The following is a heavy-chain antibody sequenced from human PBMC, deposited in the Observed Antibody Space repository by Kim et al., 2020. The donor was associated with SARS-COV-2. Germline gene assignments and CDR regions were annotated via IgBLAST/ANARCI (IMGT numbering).Heavy chain of an antibody. V-gene: IGHV4-39*07. CDR1: GGSISSSSYY. D-gene: IGHD3-22*01. Sequence: SETLSLTCTVSGGSISSSSYYWGWIRQPPGKGLEWIGSIYYSGSTYYNLSLTSRVTISVDTYKNQFSLRLSSVTAADTAVYYCPRGGYYYDSSGYSLDFWGQGTLVTVSS. CDR2: IYYSGST. CDR3: PRGGYYYDSSGYSLDF. J-gene: IGHJ4*02.